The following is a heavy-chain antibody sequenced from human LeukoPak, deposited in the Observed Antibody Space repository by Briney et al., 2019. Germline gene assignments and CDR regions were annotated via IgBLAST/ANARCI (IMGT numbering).Heavy chain of an antibody. V-gene: IGHV4-34*01. CDR2: INHSGST. D-gene: IGHD3-3*01. CDR1: GGSFSGYY. Sequence: SETLSLTCAVYGGSFSGYYWSWIRQPPGKGLEWIGEINHSGSTNYNPSLKSRVTISVDTSKNQFSLKLSSVTAADTAVYYCARRGLRFLEWTYYYYMDVWGKGTTVTVSS. J-gene: IGHJ6*03. CDR3: ARRGLRFLEWTYYYYMDV.